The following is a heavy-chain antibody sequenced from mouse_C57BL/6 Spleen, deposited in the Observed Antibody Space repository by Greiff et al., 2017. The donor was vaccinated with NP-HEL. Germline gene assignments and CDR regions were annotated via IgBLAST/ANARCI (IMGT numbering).Heavy chain of an antibody. V-gene: IGHV2-2*01. CDR2: IWSGGST. CDR1: GFSLTSYG. Sequence: VQLQQSGPGLVQPSQSLSITCTVSGFSLTSYGVHWVRQSPGKGLEWLGVIWSGGSTDYNAAFISRLSISKDNSKSQVFFKMNSLQADDTAIYYCASLYGNYGGFAYWGQGTLVTVSA. D-gene: IGHD2-1*01. J-gene: IGHJ3*01. CDR3: ASLYGNYGGFAY.